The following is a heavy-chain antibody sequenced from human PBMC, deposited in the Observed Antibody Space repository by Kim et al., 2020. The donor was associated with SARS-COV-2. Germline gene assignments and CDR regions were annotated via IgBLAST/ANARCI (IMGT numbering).Heavy chain of an antibody. CDR3: AKGGSGYYDSSGYSDY. D-gene: IGHD3-22*01. V-gene: IGHV3-30*02. J-gene: IGHJ4*02. Sequence: SVKGRFTISRDNSKNTLYLQMNSLRAEDTAVYYCAKGGSGYYDSSGYSDYWGQGTLVTVSS.